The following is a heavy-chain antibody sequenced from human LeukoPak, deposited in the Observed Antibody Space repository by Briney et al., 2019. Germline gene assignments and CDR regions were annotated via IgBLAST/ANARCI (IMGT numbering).Heavy chain of an antibody. CDR1: GGSISSGGYS. V-gene: IGHV4-30-2*01. Sequence: PSETLSLTCAVSGGSISSGGYSWSWIRQPPGKGLEWIGYIYHSGSTYYNPSLKSRVTISVDRSKNQFSLKLSSVTAADTAVYYCASYGVANPGFDPWGQGTLVTASS. CDR2: IYHSGST. D-gene: IGHD3-3*01. J-gene: IGHJ5*02. CDR3: ASYGVANPGFDP.